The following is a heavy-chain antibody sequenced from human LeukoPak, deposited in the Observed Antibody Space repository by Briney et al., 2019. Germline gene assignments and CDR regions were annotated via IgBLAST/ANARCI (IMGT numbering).Heavy chain of an antibody. J-gene: IGHJ4*02. CDR2: ISSSGGIT. Sequence: GGSLRLSCAASGFTFSNYAMSWVRQAPEKGLEWILAISSSGGITKYVDSLQGRFTVARDNSKNPLYMQMNSLRAEDTAVYYCAKSRTTVTTGFDSWGQGTLVTVSS. V-gene: IGHV3-23*01. CDR3: AKSRTTVTTGFDS. D-gene: IGHD4-17*01. CDR1: GFTFSNYA.